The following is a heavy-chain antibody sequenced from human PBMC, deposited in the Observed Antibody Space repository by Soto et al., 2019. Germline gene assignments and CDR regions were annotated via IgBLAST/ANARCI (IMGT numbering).Heavy chain of an antibody. V-gene: IGHV3-15*01. CDR3: TTDPAMYYDILTGYYFDAFDI. D-gene: IGHD3-9*01. CDR2: IKSKTDGGTT. CDR1: GFTFSNAW. J-gene: IGHJ3*02. Sequence: GGSLRLSCAASGFTFSNAWMSWVRQAPGKGLEWVGRIKSKTDGGTTDYAAPVKGRFTISRDDSKNTLYLQMNSLKTEDTAAYYCTTDPAMYYDILTGYYFDAFDIWDQGTMVTVSS.